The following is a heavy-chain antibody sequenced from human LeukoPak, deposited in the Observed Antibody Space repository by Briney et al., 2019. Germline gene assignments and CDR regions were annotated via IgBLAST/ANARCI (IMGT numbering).Heavy chain of an antibody. J-gene: IGHJ5*01. CDR1: GFTFSSHS. V-gene: IGHV3-23*01. D-gene: IGHD2-15*01. CDR3: AKCSPYCIRQWFDS. CDR2: ISGSGDTT. Sequence: GGSLRLSCAASGFTFSSHSMTWVRRAPGKGLEWVSSISGSGDTTHYADSVKGRFTVSRVNSENTLYLQMSSLRAEDTALYHCAKCSPYCIRQWFDSWGQGTLVTVSS.